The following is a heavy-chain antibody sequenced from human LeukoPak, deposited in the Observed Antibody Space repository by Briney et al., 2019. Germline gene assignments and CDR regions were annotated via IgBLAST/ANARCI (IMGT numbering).Heavy chain of an antibody. D-gene: IGHD3-9*01. CDR3: AKSRERDYDILTGYYKKGVPGYDY. V-gene: IGHV3-23*01. CDR1: GFTFSSYE. CDR2: VSGGAGST. Sequence: GGSLRLSCAASGFTFSSYEMNWVRQAPGKGLEWVSSVSGGAGSTYYADSVKGRFTISRDNSKNTLYLQINSLRAEDTAVYYCAKSRERDYDILTGYYKKGVPGYDYWGQGTLVTVSS. J-gene: IGHJ4*02.